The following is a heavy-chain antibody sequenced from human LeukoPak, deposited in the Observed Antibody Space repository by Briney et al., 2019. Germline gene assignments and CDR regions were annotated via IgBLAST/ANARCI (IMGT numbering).Heavy chain of an antibody. J-gene: IGHJ3*02. Sequence: SETLSLTCTVSGGSIRSYFWSWLRQPPGKGLEWIGYIWDTEITDYNPSLKSRVTTSLDTSQNHFSLKLRSVTAADTALYFCARGLVLATDDAFDIWGQGTLVTVSS. CDR2: IWDTEIT. V-gene: IGHV4-59*01. CDR1: GGSIRSYF. D-gene: IGHD5-12*01. CDR3: ARGLVLATDDAFDI.